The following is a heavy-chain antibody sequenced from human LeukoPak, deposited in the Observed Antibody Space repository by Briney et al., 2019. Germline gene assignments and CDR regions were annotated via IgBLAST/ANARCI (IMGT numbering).Heavy chain of an antibody. D-gene: IGHD3-22*01. V-gene: IGHV4-59*08. Sequence: SETLSLTCTVSGDSISSYFWSWIRQPPGKGLEWTGYIYYSGSTNYNPSLKSRVTISVDTSKNQFSLKLSSVTAADTAVYYCARLYYDSSRYPNWFDPWGQGTLVTVSS. J-gene: IGHJ5*02. CDR2: IYYSGST. CDR3: ARLYYDSSRYPNWFDP. CDR1: GDSISSYF.